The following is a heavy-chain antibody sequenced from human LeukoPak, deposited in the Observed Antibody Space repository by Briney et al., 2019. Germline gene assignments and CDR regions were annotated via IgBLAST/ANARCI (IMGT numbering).Heavy chain of an antibody. CDR1: GGAISSYY. J-gene: IGHJ6*02. Sequence: SETLSLTGTVSGGAISSYYWSWIRQPAGKGLKWIGRIYTSGSTNYNPSLKSRVTMSVDTSKNQFSLKLSSVTAADTAVYYCARLTTSRPNYYYYGMDVWGQGTTVTVSS. CDR2: IYTSGST. D-gene: IGHD4-11*01. CDR3: ARLTTSRPNYYYYGMDV. V-gene: IGHV4-4*07.